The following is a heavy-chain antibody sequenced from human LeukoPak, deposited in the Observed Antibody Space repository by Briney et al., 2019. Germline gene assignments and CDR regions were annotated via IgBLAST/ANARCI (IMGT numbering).Heavy chain of an antibody. J-gene: IGHJ4*02. CDR1: GGSISSYY. CDR3: ARYVVYGSGKYYFDY. CDR2: INYSGST. Sequence: PSKTLSLTCTVSGGSISSYYWSWIRQPPGKGLEWIASINYSGSTYYNPSLKSRVTISVDTSESQFSLKLSSVTAADTAVYYCARYVVYGSGKYYFDYWGQGTLVTVSS. D-gene: IGHD3-10*01. V-gene: IGHV4-59*04.